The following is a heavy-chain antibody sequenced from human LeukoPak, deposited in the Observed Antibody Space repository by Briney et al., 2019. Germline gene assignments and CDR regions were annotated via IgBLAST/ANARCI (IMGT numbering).Heavy chain of an antibody. CDR1: GSSISSYY. Sequence: SETLSLTCTVSGSSISSYYWSWIRQPPGKGLEWIGYIYYSGSTNYNPSLKSRVTISVDTSKNQFSLKLSSVTAADTAVYYCARDLGPFRNYMDVWGKGTTVTVSS. CDR2: IYYSGST. D-gene: IGHD2/OR15-2a*01. J-gene: IGHJ6*03. V-gene: IGHV4-59*01. CDR3: ARDLGPFRNYMDV.